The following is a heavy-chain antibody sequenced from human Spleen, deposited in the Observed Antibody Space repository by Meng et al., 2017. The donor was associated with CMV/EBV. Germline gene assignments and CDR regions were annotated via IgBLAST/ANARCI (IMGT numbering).Heavy chain of an antibody. D-gene: IGHD2-15*01. CDR2: IYYSGNT. Sequence: LRLSCTVSGGSIRSDGYYWTWIRQHPGKGLEWIGHIYYSGNTYYNSSLKNRLTISVDTYKNQFSLTLSSVTAADTAVYYCARGYCSGGSCPEYFQHWGQGTLVTVSS. J-gene: IGHJ1*01. CDR1: GGSIRSDGYY. V-gene: IGHV4-31*03. CDR3: ARGYCSGGSCPEYFQH.